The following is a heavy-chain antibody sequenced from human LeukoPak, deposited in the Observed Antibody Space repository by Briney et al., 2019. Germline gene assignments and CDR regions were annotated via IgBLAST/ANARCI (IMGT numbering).Heavy chain of an antibody. Sequence: ASVKVSCKASGYTFTDYYMHWVRQASGQGLEWMGWINPNSGGTNYAQRFQGRVTMTRDTSISTAYMELSRLRSDDTAVYYCAGVLFVAGSEIDYWGQGTLVTVSS. CDR1: GYTFTDYY. CDR2: INPNSGGT. CDR3: AGVLFVAGSEIDY. J-gene: IGHJ4*02. V-gene: IGHV1-2*02. D-gene: IGHD6-19*01.